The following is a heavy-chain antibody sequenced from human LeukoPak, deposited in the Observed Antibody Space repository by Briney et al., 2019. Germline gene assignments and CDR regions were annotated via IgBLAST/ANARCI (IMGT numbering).Heavy chain of an antibody. V-gene: IGHV3-74*01. J-gene: IGHJ4*02. D-gene: IGHD6-13*01. CDR3: ATYSSSWHAIDY. Sequence: GGPLRLSCAASGFTFSSYWMHWVRQAPGKGLVWVSRINSDGSSTSYADSVKGRFTISRDNAKNTLYLQMNSLRGEDTAVYYCATYSSSWHAIDYWGQGTLVTVSS. CDR2: INSDGSST. CDR1: GFTFSSYW.